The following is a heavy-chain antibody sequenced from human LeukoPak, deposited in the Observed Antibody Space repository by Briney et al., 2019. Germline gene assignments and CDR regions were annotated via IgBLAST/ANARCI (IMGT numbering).Heavy chain of an antibody. CDR3: ATYTRHCSGGTCYSIDY. J-gene: IGHJ4*02. D-gene: IGHD2-15*01. V-gene: IGHV4-59*08. Sequence: PSETLSLTCTVPGDSIRSYHWTWIRQPPGRRLEWIGYVYYDGSTNYNPPLKSRVAISLDTSNSQYYLKLTSATAADTAIYYCATYTRHCSGGTCYSIDYWGQGTLVTVSS. CDR2: VYYDGST. CDR1: GDSIRSYH.